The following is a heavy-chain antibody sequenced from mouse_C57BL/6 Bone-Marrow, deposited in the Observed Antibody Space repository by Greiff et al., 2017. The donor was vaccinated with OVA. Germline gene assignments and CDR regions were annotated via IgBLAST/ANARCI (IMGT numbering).Heavy chain of an antibody. CDR2: IDPSDSYT. J-gene: IGHJ4*01. CDR3: GRKGQRENYFITTGVHTRSRAGYAMDY. Sequence: QVQLQQPGAELVKPGASVKLSCKASGYTFTSYWMQWVKQRPGQGLEWIGEIDPSDSYTNYNQKFKGKATLTVDTSSSTAYMQLSSLTSEDSAVFYCGRKGQRENYFITTGVHTRSRAGYAMDYWGQGTSGTVSS. CDR1: GYTFTSYW. V-gene: IGHV1-50*01. D-gene: IGHD1-1*01.